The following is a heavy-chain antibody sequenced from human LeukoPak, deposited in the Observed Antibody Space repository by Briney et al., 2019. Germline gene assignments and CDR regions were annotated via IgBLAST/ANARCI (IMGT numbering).Heavy chain of an antibody. D-gene: IGHD1-26*01. CDR1: GFTFSSYG. Sequence: GGSLRLSCAASGFTFSSYGMHWVRQAPGKGLEWVAVISYDGSNKYYADSVKGRFTISRDNAQNSLYLHMNSLRAEDTAVYYCARDKIVGATKNDYWGQGILVTVSS. J-gene: IGHJ4*02. CDR2: ISYDGSNK. CDR3: ARDKIVGATKNDY. V-gene: IGHV3-30*03.